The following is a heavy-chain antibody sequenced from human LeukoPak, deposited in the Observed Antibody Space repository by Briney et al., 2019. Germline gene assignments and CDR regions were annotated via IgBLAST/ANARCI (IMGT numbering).Heavy chain of an antibody. CDR2: IDPSDSYT. V-gene: IGHV5-10-1*01. Sequence: GESLQISCKGSGYSFTSYWISWVRQMPGKGLEWMGRIDPSDSYTNYSPSSQGHVTISADKSISTAYLQWSSLKASDTAMYYCARHPIAVAGPLVHWGQGTLVTVSS. J-gene: IGHJ4*02. CDR3: ARHPIAVAGPLVH. CDR1: GYSFTSYW. D-gene: IGHD6-19*01.